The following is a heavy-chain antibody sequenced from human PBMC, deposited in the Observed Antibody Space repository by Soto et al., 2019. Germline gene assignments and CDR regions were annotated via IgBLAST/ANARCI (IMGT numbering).Heavy chain of an antibody. J-gene: IGHJ6*02. Sequence: SETLSLTCAVYGGSFSGYYWSWIRQPPGKGLEWIGEINHSGSTNYNPSLKSRVTISVDTSKNQFSLKLSSVTAADTAVYYCARGRGGRAIAPAAPYYYYGMDVWGQGTTVTVSS. D-gene: IGHD2-2*01. CDR1: GGSFSGYY. CDR3: ARGRGGRAIAPAAPYYYYGMDV. V-gene: IGHV4-34*01. CDR2: INHSGST.